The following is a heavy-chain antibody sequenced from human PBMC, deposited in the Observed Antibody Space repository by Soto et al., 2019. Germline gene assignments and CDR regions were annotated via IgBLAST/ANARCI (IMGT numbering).Heavy chain of an antibody. CDR2: ISNGGDAV. CDR1: GFTFSDYY. J-gene: IGHJ2*01. V-gene: IGHV3-11*01. Sequence: QVQLVESGGGLVKPGGSLRLSCAASGFTFSDYYMSWIRQVPGKGLEWVSYISNGGDAVHYADSVKGRFTISRDNADNSLYLQMNGLKVEDTAVYYCATENWYLDLWGRGTLVTVSS. CDR3: ATENWYLDL.